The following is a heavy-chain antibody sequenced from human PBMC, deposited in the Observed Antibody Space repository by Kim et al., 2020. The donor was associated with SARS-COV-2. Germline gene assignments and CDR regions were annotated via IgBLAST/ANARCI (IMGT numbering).Heavy chain of an antibody. CDR3: AKDWPGYRGEHYYYYGMDV. V-gene: IGHV3-9*01. CDR1: GFTFDDYA. J-gene: IGHJ6*02. Sequence: GGSLRLSCAASGFTFDDYAMHWVRQAPGKGLEWVSGISWNSGSIGYADSVKGRFTISRDNAKNSLYLQMNSLRAEDTALYYCAKDWPGYRGEHYYYYGMDVWGQGTTVTVSS. CDR2: ISWNSGSI. D-gene: IGHD3-9*01.